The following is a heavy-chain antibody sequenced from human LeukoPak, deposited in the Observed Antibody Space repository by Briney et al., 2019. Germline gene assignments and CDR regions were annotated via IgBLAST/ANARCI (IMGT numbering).Heavy chain of an antibody. J-gene: IGHJ3*02. CDR3: ARVGLSRWAFDI. CDR1: GGTFSSYA. V-gene: IGHV1-69*04. Sequence: SVKVSCKASGGTFSSYAISWVRQAPGQGLEWMGRSIPILGIANYAQKFQGRATITADKSTSTAYMELSSLRSEDTAVYYCARVGLSRWAFDIWGQGTMVTVSS. D-gene: IGHD2/OR15-2a*01. CDR2: SIPILGIA.